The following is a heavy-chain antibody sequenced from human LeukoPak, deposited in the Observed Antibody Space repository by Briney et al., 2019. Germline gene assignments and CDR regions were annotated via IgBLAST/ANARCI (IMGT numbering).Heavy chain of an antibody. CDR1: GYTFTSYY. J-gene: IGHJ3*02. V-gene: IGHV1-46*01. Sequence: ASVKVSCKASGYTFTSYYMHWVRQAPGQGLEWVGIINPSGGSTSYAQKFKGRVTMTRDMSTSTVYMELSSLRSEDTAVYYCASGSDILTGYYDDAFDIWGQGTMVTVSS. CDR3: ASGSDILTGYYDDAFDI. CDR2: INPSGGST. D-gene: IGHD3-9*01.